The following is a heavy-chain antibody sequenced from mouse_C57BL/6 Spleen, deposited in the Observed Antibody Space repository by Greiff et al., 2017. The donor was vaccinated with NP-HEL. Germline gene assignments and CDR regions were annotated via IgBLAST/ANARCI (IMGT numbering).Heavy chain of an antibody. CDR1: GYSFTDYN. V-gene: IGHV1-39*01. Sequence: EVQLQQSGPELVKPGASVKISCKASGYSFTDYNMDWVKQSNGKSLEWIGVINPNYGTTSYNQKFKGKATLTVDQSSSTAYMQLNSLTSEDSAVYYCARGNYGSSYWYFDVWGTGTTVTVSS. D-gene: IGHD1-1*01. CDR2: INPNYGTT. J-gene: IGHJ1*03. CDR3: ARGNYGSSYWYFDV.